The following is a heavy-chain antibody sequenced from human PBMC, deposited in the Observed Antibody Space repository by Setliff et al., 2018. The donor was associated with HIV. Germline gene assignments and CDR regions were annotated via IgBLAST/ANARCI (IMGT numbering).Heavy chain of an antibody. J-gene: IGHJ4*02. V-gene: IGHV4-31*03. CDR1: GGFITNDGYY. Sequence: PSETLSLTCTVSGGFITNDGYYWTWIRHRPGKGLEWIGYIYFNGNTHYNPSLEGRVTMSVDTSKKQFFLNLSSATTADTAMYYCVRPSFGIGGGSMFDSWGQGIVVTVSS. CDR3: VRPSFGIGGGSMFDS. CDR2: IYFNGNT. D-gene: IGHD3-3*01.